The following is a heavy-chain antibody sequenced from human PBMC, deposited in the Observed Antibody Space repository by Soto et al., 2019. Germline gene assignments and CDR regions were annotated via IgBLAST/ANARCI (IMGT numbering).Heavy chain of an antibody. CDR2: IYYSGST. J-gene: IGHJ5*02. D-gene: IGHD6-19*01. CDR1: GGSISSGGYY. CDR3: ARDYGSGWSGNWFDP. Sequence: LSLTCTVSGGSISSGGYYWSWIRQHPGKGLEWIGYIYYSGSTYYNPSLKSRVTISVDTSKNQFSLKLSSVTAADTAVYYCARDYGSGWSGNWFDPWGQGTLVTVSS. V-gene: IGHV4-31*03.